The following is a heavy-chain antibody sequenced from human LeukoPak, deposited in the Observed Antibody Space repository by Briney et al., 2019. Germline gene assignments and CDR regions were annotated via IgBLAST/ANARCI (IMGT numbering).Heavy chain of an antibody. CDR3: ARDLYSGSYYYYMDV. CDR2: IYTSGST. CDR1: GGSISSGSYY. J-gene: IGHJ6*03. Sequence: PSETLSLTCTVSGGSISSGSYYWSWIRQPAGKGLEWIGRIYTSGSTNYNPSLKSRVTISVDTSKNQFSLKLSSVTAADTAVYYCARDLYSGSYYYYMDVWGKGTTVTVSS. V-gene: IGHV4-61*02. D-gene: IGHD1-26*01.